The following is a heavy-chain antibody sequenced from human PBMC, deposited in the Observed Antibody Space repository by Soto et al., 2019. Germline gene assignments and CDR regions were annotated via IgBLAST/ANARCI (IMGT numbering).Heavy chain of an antibody. D-gene: IGHD1-26*01. CDR3: ARGFLFSGVVRNYYCGMDV. Sequence: ASVKVSCKASGYTFTSYDINWVRQATGQGLEWMGWMNPNSGNTGYAQTFQGRVTMTRNTSISTAYMELSSLRSEDTAVYYCARGFLFSGVVRNYYCGMDVWGQGTTVTVSS. CDR2: MNPNSGNT. V-gene: IGHV1-8*01. CDR1: GYTFTSYD. J-gene: IGHJ6*02.